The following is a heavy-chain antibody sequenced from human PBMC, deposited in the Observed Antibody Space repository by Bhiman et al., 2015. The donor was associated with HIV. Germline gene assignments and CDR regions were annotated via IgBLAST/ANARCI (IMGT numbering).Heavy chain of an antibody. CDR3: AREAVAGSVYFNY. J-gene: IGHJ4*02. CDR1: GFNVSGNY. Sequence: EVQLVGSGGGLVQPGGSLRLSCAVSGFNVSGNYMSWVRQAPGKGLEWVSVIYTVNSTYYTESVKGRFIISRDTSTNTLYLQMNTLRAEDTALYYCAREAVAGSVYFNYWGQGTWSPSPQ. V-gene: IGHV3-66*01. D-gene: IGHD6-19*01. CDR2: IYTVNST.